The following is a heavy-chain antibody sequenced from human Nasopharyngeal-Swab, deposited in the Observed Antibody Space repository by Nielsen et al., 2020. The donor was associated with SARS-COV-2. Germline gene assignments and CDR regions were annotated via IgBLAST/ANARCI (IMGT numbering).Heavy chain of an antibody. Sequence: GESLKISCAASGFTFSSYGMHWVRQAPGKGLEWVAVISYDGSNKYYADSVKGRFTISRDNSKNTVYLQMNSLRAEDTAVYYCARCGTYWNYWIDYWGQGTLVTVSS. D-gene: IGHD1-7*01. CDR2: ISYDGSNK. CDR3: ARCGTYWNYWIDY. J-gene: IGHJ4*02. V-gene: IGHV3-30*03. CDR1: GFTFSSYG.